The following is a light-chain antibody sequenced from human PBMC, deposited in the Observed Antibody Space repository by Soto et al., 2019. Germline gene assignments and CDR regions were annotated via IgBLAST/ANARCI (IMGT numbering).Light chain of an antibody. CDR1: QSISRN. J-gene: IGKJ5*01. CDR2: AAS. CDR3: QQSYTAASIT. Sequence: DIQMTQSPSSLSASVGDRVTSTCRASQSISRNLNWYQHKQGKAPKLLIYAASSLQNGVPSRFSGGGSGTEFTLSYSSLQTEDFGTYSCQQSYTAASITFGHGTRLEIK. V-gene: IGKV1-39*01.